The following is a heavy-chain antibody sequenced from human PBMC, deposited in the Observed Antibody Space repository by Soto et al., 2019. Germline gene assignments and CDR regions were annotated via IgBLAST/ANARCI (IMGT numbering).Heavy chain of an antibody. D-gene: IGHD6-13*01. CDR2: IYYTGGT. CDR1: GDSLISTNHY. Sequence: QVKLQESGPRLVKPSQTLSLICSVSGDSLISTNHYWVWIRHLPGKGLEWIGYIYYTGGTYFNPSLRSRVSMSVDTSANQFSLNLSSVTVADTAFYYCAREGNLREQYNWFDLWGQGTLVTISS. CDR3: AREGNLREQYNWFDL. V-gene: IGHV4-31*03. J-gene: IGHJ5*02.